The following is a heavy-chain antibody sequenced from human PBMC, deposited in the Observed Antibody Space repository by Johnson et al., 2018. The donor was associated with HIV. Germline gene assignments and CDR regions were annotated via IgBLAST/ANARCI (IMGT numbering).Heavy chain of an antibody. Sequence: VEPGGGVVQPGRSLRLSCIVSGFSVSTYDMHWVRQDTGTGLDWVSVIGTAGATYYLASVQGRFTISRENAKNSLYLQMNILSAGDTAVYYCARAGRWSGDTFDIWGQGTMVTVSS. CDR1: GFSVSTYD. CDR3: ARAGRWSGDTFDI. V-gene: IGHV3-13*01. J-gene: IGHJ3*02. CDR2: IGTAGAT. D-gene: IGHD3-10*01.